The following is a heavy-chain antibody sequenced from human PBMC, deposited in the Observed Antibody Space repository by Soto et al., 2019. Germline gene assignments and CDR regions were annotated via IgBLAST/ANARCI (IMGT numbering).Heavy chain of an antibody. J-gene: IGHJ4*02. D-gene: IGHD6-13*01. CDR3: ARCLKYSSPDY. CDR1: GGSINYYY. Sequence: SETLSLTCTVSGGSINYYYWSWIRQPPGKGLEWIGYIYSSGSTNYNPSLKSRVTISVDTSKNQFSLRLNSVTAADTAVYYCARCLKYSSPDYWGQGTLVTVSS. V-gene: IGHV4-59*01. CDR2: IYSSGST.